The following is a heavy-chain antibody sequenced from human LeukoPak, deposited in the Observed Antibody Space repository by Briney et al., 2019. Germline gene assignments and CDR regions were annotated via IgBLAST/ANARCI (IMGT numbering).Heavy chain of an antibody. D-gene: IGHD2-2*01. Sequence: PGGSLRLSGAASGSTFSTYSMQWVRQVPAKGLVWVSRINNDGSSTTYADSVKGRSTISRDNAKDTLYLQMNSLRADDTAVYYCAREPSIKLEFPPAIEDYWGQGTLVTVSS. V-gene: IGHV3-74*03. CDR2: INNDGSST. CDR1: GSTFSTYS. J-gene: IGHJ4*02. CDR3: AREPSIKLEFPPAIEDY.